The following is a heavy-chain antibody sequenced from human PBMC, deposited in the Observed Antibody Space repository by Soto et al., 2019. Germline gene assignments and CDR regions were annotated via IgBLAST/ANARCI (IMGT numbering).Heavy chain of an antibody. J-gene: IGHJ5*02. Sequence: PGGSLRLSCAASGFTVNSNCMSWVRQAPGKGPEWISVIYSGDVTDYADSVKGRFSISRDNSKNTLYLQMNSLRAADTAVYYCARGTLLFGPRRFDPWGQGTLVTVSS. CDR1: GFTVNSNC. CDR2: IYSGDVT. V-gene: IGHV3-53*01. D-gene: IGHD3-3*01. CDR3: ARGTLLFGPRRFDP.